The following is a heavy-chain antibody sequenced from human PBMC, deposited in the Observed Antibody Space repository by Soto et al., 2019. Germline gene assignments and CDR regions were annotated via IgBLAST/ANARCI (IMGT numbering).Heavy chain of an antibody. D-gene: IGHD3-22*01. V-gene: IGHV4-28*01. J-gene: IGHJ5*02. Sequence: SETLSLTCAVSGYSISSSNWWGWIRQPPGKGLEWIGYIYYSGGTNYNPSLKSRVTISVDTYKNQFSLKLSSVTAADTAVYYSAFYDSSGGDNWFDPWGQGSLVTVSS. CDR1: GYSISSSNW. CDR2: IYYSGGT. CDR3: AFYDSSGGDNWFDP.